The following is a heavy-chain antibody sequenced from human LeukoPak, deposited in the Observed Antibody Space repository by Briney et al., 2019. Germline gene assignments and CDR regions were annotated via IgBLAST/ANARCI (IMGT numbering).Heavy chain of an antibody. D-gene: IGHD5-12*01. J-gene: IGHJ4*02. CDR2: VRYEGSNK. Sequence: GGSLRLSCAASGFTFSSYGMQWVRQAPGRGLEWVAFVRYEGSNKYYADSVKGRFIISRDNSNTTPYLPMNSLRAEDTAVYYCAKEDFYSGYDYGGGAAFDYWGQGTLVTVSS. CDR1: GFTFSSYG. V-gene: IGHV3-30*02. CDR3: AKEDFYSGYDYGGGAAFDY.